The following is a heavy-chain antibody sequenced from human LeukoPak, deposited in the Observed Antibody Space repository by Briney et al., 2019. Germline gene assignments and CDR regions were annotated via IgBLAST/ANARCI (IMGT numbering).Heavy chain of an antibody. Sequence: SETLSLTCAVYGGSFSGYYWSWTRQPPGKGLEWIGEINHSGSTNYNPSLKSRVTISVDTSKNQFSLKLSSVTAADTAVYYCAREVQLWFAGPRRYFDYWGQGTLVTVSS. J-gene: IGHJ4*02. CDR2: INHSGST. CDR1: GGSFSGYY. V-gene: IGHV4-34*01. CDR3: AREVQLWFAGPRRYFDY. D-gene: IGHD5-18*01.